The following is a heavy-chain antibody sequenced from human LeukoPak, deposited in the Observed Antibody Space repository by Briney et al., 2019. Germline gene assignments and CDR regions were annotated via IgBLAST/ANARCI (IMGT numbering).Heavy chain of an antibody. V-gene: IGHV4-59*02. CDR1: GDSVSTLH. J-gene: IGHJ4*02. CDR2: IYYPGTT. D-gene: IGHD3-16*01. Sequence: SSETLSLTCSVSGDSVSTLHWNWIRQPPGKGLEWLGNIYYPGTTKYNPSLKSRVTLSMDTSKNQFSLKLTSVTAADTAVYFCTKGYYEPFDSWGQGILITVSS. CDR3: TKGYYEPFDS.